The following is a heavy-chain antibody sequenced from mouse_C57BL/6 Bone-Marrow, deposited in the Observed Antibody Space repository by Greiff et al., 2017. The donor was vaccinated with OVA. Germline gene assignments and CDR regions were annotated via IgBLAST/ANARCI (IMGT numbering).Heavy chain of an antibody. Sequence: VQLQQSGAELVRPGASVKLSCTASGFNIKDDYMHWVKQRPEQGLEWIGWIDPENGDTEYASKFQGKATITADTSSNTAYLQLSSLTSEDTAVYYCTTDYSNYVDYWGRGTTLTVSS. CDR2: IDPENGDT. CDR3: TTDYSNYVDY. D-gene: IGHD2-5*01. J-gene: IGHJ2*01. CDR1: GFNIKDDY. V-gene: IGHV14-4*01.